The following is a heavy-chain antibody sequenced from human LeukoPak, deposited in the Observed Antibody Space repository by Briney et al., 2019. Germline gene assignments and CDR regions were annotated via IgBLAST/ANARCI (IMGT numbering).Heavy chain of an antibody. CDR2: ISGSGGST. J-gene: IGHJ4*02. CDR1: GFTFSSYA. CDR3: AKGRGWLQFFDY. V-gene: IGHV3-23*01. Sequence: PGGSLRLSCAASGFTFSSYAMSWVRQAPGKGLEWVSAISGSGGSTYYADSVKGRFTIARDNSKNTLYLQMNSLRAEDTAVYFCAKGRGWLQFFDYWGQGTLVTVSS. D-gene: IGHD5-24*01.